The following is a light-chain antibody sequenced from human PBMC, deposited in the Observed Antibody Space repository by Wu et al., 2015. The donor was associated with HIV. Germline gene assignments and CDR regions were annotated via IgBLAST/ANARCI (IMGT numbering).Light chain of an antibody. J-gene: IGKJ3*01. Sequence: EIVLTQSPGTLSLSPGERATLSCRASQSVSSYLAWYQQKPGQAPRLLIYDASNRATGIPARFSGSGSGTDFTLTISSLEPEDFAVYYCQQRSNWLRTFGPGTKGGYQT. V-gene: IGKV3-11*01. CDR2: DAS. CDR3: QQRSNWLRT. CDR1: QSVSSY.